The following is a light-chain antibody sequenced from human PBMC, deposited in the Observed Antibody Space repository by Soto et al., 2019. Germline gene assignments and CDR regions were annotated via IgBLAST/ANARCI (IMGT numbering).Light chain of an antibody. CDR1: QSVSSSY. CDR2: GAS. Sequence: EIVLTQSPGTLSLSPGERATLSCRASQSVSSSYLAWYQQKPGQAPRLLIYGASSRATGIPERFSGSGSGTDFTLTISRLEHAVFAVYYCQQYGSSRLTFGGGTKVQIK. J-gene: IGKJ4*01. CDR3: QQYGSSRLT. V-gene: IGKV3-20*01.